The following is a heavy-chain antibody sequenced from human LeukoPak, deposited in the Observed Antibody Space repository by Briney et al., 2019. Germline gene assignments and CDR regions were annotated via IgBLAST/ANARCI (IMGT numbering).Heavy chain of an antibody. CDR2: IIPIFGTA. V-gene: IGHV1-69*13. CDR1: GGTFSSYA. Sequence: SVKVSCKASGGTFSSYAISWVRQAPGQGREWMGGIIPIFGTANYAQKFQGRVTITADESTSTAYMELSSLRSEDTAVYYCARPVHPYSSSWYGDWFDPWGQGTLVTVSS. D-gene: IGHD6-13*01. J-gene: IGHJ5*02. CDR3: ARPVHPYSSSWYGDWFDP.